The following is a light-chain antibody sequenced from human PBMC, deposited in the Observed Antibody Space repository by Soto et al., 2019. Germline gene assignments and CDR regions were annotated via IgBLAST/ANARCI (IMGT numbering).Light chain of an antibody. Sequence: DIQMTQSPSSLSASVGDRVIITCRASQSIRSWLAWYQQKPGKAPKVLIYDASSLESGVPSRFSGSGSGTEFTLTISSLQPDDFATYYCQHNNGYSWTFGQGTKVDIK. CDR3: QHNNGYSWT. CDR2: DAS. CDR1: QSIRSW. V-gene: IGKV1-5*01. J-gene: IGKJ1*01.